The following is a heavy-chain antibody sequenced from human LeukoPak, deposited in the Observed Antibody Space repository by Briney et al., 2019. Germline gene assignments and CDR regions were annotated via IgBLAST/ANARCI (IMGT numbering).Heavy chain of an antibody. V-gene: IGHV3-21*01. D-gene: IGHD6-13*01. Sequence: GGSLRLSCAASGFTFSSYSMNWVRQAPGKGLEWVSSISSSCSYIYYADSVKGRFTISRDNAKNSLYLQMNSLRAEDTAVYYCARDISSSWYKYDAFDIWGQGTMVTVSS. CDR3: ARDISSSWYKYDAFDI. J-gene: IGHJ3*02. CDR2: ISSSCSYI. CDR1: GFTFSSYS.